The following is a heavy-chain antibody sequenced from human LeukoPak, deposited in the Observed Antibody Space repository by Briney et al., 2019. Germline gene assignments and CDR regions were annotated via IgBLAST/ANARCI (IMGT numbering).Heavy chain of an antibody. CDR1: GFTFSSYE. CDR2: ISGSASDV. V-gene: IGHV3-48*03. CDR3: SRDPRNNDY. J-gene: IGHJ4*01. Sequence: GGSLRLSCAASGFTFSSYEMHWVRQAPGKGLEWVSYISGSASDVNYIDSVRGRFTISRDNAKNSLYLHMNSLTVEDTAVYYCSRDPRNNDYWGQGTLVTVSS.